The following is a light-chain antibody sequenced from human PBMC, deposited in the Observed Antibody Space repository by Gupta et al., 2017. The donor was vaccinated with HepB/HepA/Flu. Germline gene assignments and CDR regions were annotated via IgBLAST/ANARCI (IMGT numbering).Light chain of an antibody. CDR3: QQYGSSPRT. V-gene: IGKV3-20*01. Sequence: EIELTQSPGTVSLSHGGRATLPCRASQSVSSSYLACYQQKPGQAPRLLIYGASSRSTGIPDRFSVSGYGTDFTLTISRLEPEDFAVYYCQQYGSSPRTFGQGTKVESK. J-gene: IGKJ1*01. CDR2: GAS. CDR1: QSVSSSY.